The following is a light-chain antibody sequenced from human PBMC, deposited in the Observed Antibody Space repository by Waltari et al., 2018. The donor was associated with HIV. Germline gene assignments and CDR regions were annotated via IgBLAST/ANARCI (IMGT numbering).Light chain of an antibody. Sequence: DIQMTHSQSSLSASVADRITVTCRATQSISTKLNWYQQRPGQAPDLLIYSASSLKSGVPSRFSGSGSGTDFTLTISSLQTEDFVTYYCQQSYSYPLTFGPGTKVEI. J-gene: IGKJ3*01. CDR2: SAS. CDR3: QQSYSYPLT. V-gene: IGKV1-39*01. CDR1: QSISTK.